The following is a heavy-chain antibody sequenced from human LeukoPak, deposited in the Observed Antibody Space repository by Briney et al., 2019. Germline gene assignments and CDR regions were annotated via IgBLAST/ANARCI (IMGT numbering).Heavy chain of an antibody. CDR3: ARMFRDFWSGYGNWFDP. Sequence: PSETLSLTCTVSGGSISSYYWSWIRQPAGKGLEWIGRIYTSGSTTYNPSLKSRVTMSVDTSKNQFSLKLGSVTAAGTAVYYCARMFRDFWSGYGNWFDPWGQGTLVTVSS. V-gene: IGHV4-4*07. CDR2: IYTSGST. J-gene: IGHJ5*02. D-gene: IGHD3-3*01. CDR1: GGSISSYY.